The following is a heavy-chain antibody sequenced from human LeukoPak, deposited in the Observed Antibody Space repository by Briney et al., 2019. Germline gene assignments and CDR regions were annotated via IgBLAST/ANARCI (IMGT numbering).Heavy chain of an antibody. CDR2: INPNSGGT. D-gene: IGHD2-21*02. V-gene: IGHV1-2*02. CDR1: GYTFTGYY. J-gene: IGHJ4*02. Sequence: GASVKVSCKASGYTFTGYYMHWVRQAPGQGLEWMGWINPNSGGTNYAQKFQGRVTMTRDTSISTAYMELSRLRSDDTAVYYCARDFGGIVVVTAILNYWGQGTLVTVSS. CDR3: ARDFGGIVVVTAILNY.